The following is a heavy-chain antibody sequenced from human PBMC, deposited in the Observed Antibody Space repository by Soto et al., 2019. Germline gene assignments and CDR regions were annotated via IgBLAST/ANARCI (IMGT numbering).Heavy chain of an antibody. Sequence: SQSLSLTCAISGDSGSSNSAAWNWIRQSPSRGLEWLGRTYYRSKWYNDYAVSVKSRITINPDTSKNQFSLQLNSVTPEDTAVYYCARESQDIVVVVAAQYYYYYGMDVWGQGTTVTVSS. CDR1: GDSGSSNSAA. J-gene: IGHJ6*02. CDR3: ARESQDIVVVVAAQYYYYYGMDV. D-gene: IGHD2-15*01. V-gene: IGHV6-1*01. CDR2: TYYRSKWYN.